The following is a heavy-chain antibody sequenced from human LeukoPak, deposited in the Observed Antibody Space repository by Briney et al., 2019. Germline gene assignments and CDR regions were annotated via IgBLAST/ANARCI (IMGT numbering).Heavy chain of an antibody. J-gene: IGHJ4*02. CDR2: ISGYNGNT. Sequence: ASVKVSCKASGYTFTTYNINWVRQAPGQGLEWMGWISGYNGNTNYAQKLQGRVTMTTDTSTSTAYMELRRLRSDDTAVYYCARGGYYEVYFDYWGQGTLVTVSS. V-gene: IGHV1-18*01. CDR3: ARGGYYEVYFDY. D-gene: IGHD1-26*01. CDR1: GYTFTTYN.